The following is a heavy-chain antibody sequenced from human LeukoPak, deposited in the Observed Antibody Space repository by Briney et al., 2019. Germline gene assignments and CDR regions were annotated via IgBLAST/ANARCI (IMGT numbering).Heavy chain of an antibody. D-gene: IGHD2-2*01. V-gene: IGHV3-7*03. CDR1: GFTINKYW. CDR3: AKMPDFDY. J-gene: IGHJ4*02. Sequence: PGGSLRLSCAASGFTINKYWMSWVRQDPGKALEWLANIGQDGNKKNYVDSVKGRFTISRDNAKNSLYLQMNSLRAEDTAVYYCAKMPDFDYWGQGTLVTVSS. CDR2: IGQDGNKK.